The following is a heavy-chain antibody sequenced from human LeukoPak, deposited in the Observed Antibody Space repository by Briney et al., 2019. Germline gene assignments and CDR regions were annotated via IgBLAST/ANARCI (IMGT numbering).Heavy chain of an antibody. D-gene: IGHD2-15*01. V-gene: IGHV1-2*06. CDR1: GGTFSSYA. CDR2: INPNSGGT. CDR3: ARDIVVVVAATQGGDWFDP. J-gene: IGHJ5*02. Sequence: ASVKVSCKASGGTFSSYAISWVRQAPGQGLEWTGRINPNSGGTNYAQKFQGRVTMTRDTSISTAYMELSRLRSDDTAVYYCARDIVVVVAATQGGDWFDPWGQGTLVTVSS.